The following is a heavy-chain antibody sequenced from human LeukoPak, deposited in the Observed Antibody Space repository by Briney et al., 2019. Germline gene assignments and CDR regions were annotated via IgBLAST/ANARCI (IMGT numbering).Heavy chain of an antibody. D-gene: IGHD1-26*01. J-gene: IGHJ6*01. Sequence: GGSLRLSCAASGFTFSSYWMSWVRQAPGKGLEWVANIKQDGSEKYNVSPVKGRFIISRDNSKNTLYLQMNSLRADDTVVYYFAKDQGFLGGSMEVSGEGETVSV. CDR1: GFTFSSYW. CDR2: IKQDGSEK. V-gene: IGHV3-7*03. CDR3: AKDQGFLGGSMEV.